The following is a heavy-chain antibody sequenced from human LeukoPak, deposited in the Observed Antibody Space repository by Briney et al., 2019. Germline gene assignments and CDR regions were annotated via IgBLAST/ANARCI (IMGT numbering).Heavy chain of an antibody. CDR3: ARDSALLNNGDWYGGSDY. Sequence: ASVKVSRKASGYTFTNYGISWVRQAPGQGLEWMGWMSALNGNTNYQHKFQGRVTMTTDTSKNTAYMELRSLRSDDTAMYYCARDSALLNNGDWYGGSDYWGQGTLVTVSS. J-gene: IGHJ4*02. D-gene: IGHD4-17*01. CDR2: MSALNGNT. V-gene: IGHV1-18*01. CDR1: GYTFTNYG.